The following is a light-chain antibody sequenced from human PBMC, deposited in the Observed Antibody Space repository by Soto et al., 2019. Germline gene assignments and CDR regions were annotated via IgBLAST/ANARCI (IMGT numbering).Light chain of an antibody. Sequence: QSVLTQSPSASGTPGQRVTVSCSGSSSNIGTNYVYWYQQLPGTAPKVLIYSTDKRPSGVPDRFSGSKSGTSASLAISGLRSEDEDDYYCAAWDDSLSGPVFCGGTKVTVL. CDR1: SSNIGTNY. J-gene: IGLJ2*01. V-gene: IGLV1-47*01. CDR3: AAWDDSLSGPV. CDR2: STD.